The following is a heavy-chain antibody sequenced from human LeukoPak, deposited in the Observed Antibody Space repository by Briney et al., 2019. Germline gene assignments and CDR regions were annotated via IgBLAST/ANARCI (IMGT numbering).Heavy chain of an antibody. D-gene: IGHD2-2*01. J-gene: IGHJ4*02. CDR1: GFTFSTSV. CDR3: AKQGLVPATAGD. V-gene: IGHV3-30*02. CDR2: IRLDGSEK. Sequence: PGGSLRLSCAASGFTFSTSVMHWVRQAPGKGLEWLSFIRLDGSEKYYADSVKARFSISRDNSMNTLYLQMNSLRPKDTAVYYCAKQGLVPATAGDWGQGTLVTVSS.